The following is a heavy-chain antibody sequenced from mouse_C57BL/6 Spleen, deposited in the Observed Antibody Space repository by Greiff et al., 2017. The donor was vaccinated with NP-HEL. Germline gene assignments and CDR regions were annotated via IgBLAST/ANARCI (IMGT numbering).Heavy chain of an antibody. CDR1: GYTFTSYW. J-gene: IGHJ4*01. D-gene: IGHD2-4*01. CDR3: AISDYDYDYGEYYYAMDY. Sequence: QVQLQQPGAELVKPGASVKVSCKASGYTFTSYWMHWVKQRPGQGLEWIGRIHPSDSDTNYNQKFKGKATLTVDKSSSTAYMQISSLTSEDSAVYYCAISDYDYDYGEYYYAMDYWGQGTSVTVSS. CDR2: IHPSDSDT. V-gene: IGHV1-74*01.